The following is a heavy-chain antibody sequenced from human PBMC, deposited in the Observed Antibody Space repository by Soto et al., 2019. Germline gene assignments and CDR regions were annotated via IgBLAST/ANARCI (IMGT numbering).Heavy chain of an antibody. D-gene: IGHD6-19*01. CDR3: AKDWARVVAGRFLDS. CDR2: ISYDGSNK. J-gene: IGHJ5*01. CDR1: GFSFSNYA. V-gene: IGHV3-30*18. Sequence: GGSLRLSCAASGFSFSNYAMHWVRQAPGKGLEWLAIISYDGSNKYSADSVKGRFTISRDHAKNSLYLQMNSLRPEDTAVYYCAKDWARVVAGRFLDSWGQGTPVTVSS.